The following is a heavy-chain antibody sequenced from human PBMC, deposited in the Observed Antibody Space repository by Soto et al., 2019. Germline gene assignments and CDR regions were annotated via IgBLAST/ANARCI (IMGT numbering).Heavy chain of an antibody. Sequence: TSETQCVTWAVYGGSFSGYYWSWISQPPGKGLEWIGEINHSGSTNYNPSLKSRVTISVDTSKNQFSLKLSSVTAADTAVYYCARLMGELQSLLDYWGQGTLVTVSS. CDR3: ARLMGELQSLLDY. V-gene: IGHV4-34*01. CDR1: GGSFSGYY. D-gene: IGHD1-26*01. J-gene: IGHJ4*02. CDR2: INHSGST.